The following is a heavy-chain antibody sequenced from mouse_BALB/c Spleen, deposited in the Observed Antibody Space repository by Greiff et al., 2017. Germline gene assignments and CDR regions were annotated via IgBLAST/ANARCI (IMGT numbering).Heavy chain of an antibody. CDR3: AREGPPPFAY. V-gene: IGHV5-9-4*01. CDR2: ISSGGSYT. CDR1: GFTFSSYA. Sequence: DVKLVESGGGLVKPGGSLKLSCAASGFTFSSYAMSWVRQSPEKRLEWVAEISSGGSYTYYPDTVTGRFTISRDNAKNTLYLEMSSLRSEDTAMYYCAREGPPPFAYWGQGTLVTVSA. J-gene: IGHJ3*01.